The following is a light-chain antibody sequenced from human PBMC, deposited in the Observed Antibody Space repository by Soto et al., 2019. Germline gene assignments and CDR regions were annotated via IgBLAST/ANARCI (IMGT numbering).Light chain of an antibody. Sequence: DIQMTQSPSTLSASVGDRVTITCRASQSINSWLAWYQQKPGKATELLIYKAASLQSGVPSRFSGSGSGTEFTLTISSLQPDDLATYYCQQYKIYWTFGQGTKVEIK. CDR3: QQYKIYWT. CDR2: KAA. CDR1: QSINSW. V-gene: IGKV1-5*03. J-gene: IGKJ1*01.